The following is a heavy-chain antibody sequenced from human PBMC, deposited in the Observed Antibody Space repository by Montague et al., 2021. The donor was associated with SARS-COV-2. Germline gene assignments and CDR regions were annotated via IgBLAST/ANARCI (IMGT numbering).Heavy chain of an antibody. CDR3: ARTPGQIAGDAFDI. V-gene: IGHV4-59*01. Sequence: SETLSLTCTVSGGSISSYYGSWIRQPPGKGLEWIGYIYYSGSTNYNPSLKSRVTISVDTSKNQFSLKLSSVTAADTAVYYCARTPGQIAGDAFDIWGQGTMVTVSS. J-gene: IGHJ3*02. CDR2: IYYSGST. CDR1: GGSISSYY. D-gene: IGHD2-21*01.